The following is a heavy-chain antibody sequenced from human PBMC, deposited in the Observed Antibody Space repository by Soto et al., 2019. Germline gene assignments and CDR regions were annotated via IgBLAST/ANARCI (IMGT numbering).Heavy chain of an antibody. Sequence: QLVESGGGLVQPGGSLRLSCAASGFTLSGYWMHWVRQAPGKGLVWVSRISSDMSSTSYADSVKGRFTISRDNAKNTLYLQMDSLRADDTAVYFCARCIGYSARDYWGQGTLVTVSS. V-gene: IGHV3-74*01. CDR1: GFTLSGYW. D-gene: IGHD1-1*01. CDR2: ISSDMSST. J-gene: IGHJ4*02. CDR3: ARCIGYSARDY.